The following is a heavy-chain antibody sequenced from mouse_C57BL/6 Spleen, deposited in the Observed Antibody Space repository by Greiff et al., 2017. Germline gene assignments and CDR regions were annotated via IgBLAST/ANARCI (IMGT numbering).Heavy chain of an antibody. V-gene: IGHV1-9*01. J-gene: IGHJ4*01. CDR3: ARWALEYYGSSYYAMDY. Sequence: QVQLKESGAELMKPGASVKLSCKATGYTFTGYWIEWVKQRPGHGLEWIGEILPGSGSTNYNEKFKGKATFTADTSSNTAYMQLSSLTTEDSAIYYCARWALEYYGSSYYAMDYWGQGTSVTVSS. CDR1: GYTFTGYW. D-gene: IGHD1-1*01. CDR2: ILPGSGST.